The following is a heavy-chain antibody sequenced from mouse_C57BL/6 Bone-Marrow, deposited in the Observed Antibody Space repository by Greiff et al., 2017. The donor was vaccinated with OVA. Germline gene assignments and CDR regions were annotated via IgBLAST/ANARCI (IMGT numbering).Heavy chain of an antibody. V-gene: IGHV5-17*01. J-gene: IGHJ1*03. CDR2: ISSGSSTI. Sequence: EVNLVESGGGLVKPGGSLKLSCAASGFTFSDYGMHWVRQAPEKGLEWVAYISSGSSTIYYADTVKGRFTISRDNAKNTLFLQMTSLRSEDTAMYYCARRTGTNWYFDVWGTGTTVTVSS. D-gene: IGHD4-1*01. CDR3: ARRTGTNWYFDV. CDR1: GFTFSDYG.